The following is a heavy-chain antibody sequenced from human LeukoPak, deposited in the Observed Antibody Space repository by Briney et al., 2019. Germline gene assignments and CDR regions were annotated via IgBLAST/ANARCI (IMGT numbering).Heavy chain of an antibody. V-gene: IGHV4-59*01. Sequence: SETLSLTCTVSGGSFSSYYWSWIRQPPGKGLEWIGYVYYSGNTNYNPSLKSRVTISVDTSKNQFSLKVSSVTAADTAVYYCARLWSEGNWENWFDPWGQRTLVTVSS. D-gene: IGHD3-3*01. CDR3: ARLWSEGNWENWFDP. CDR1: GGSFSSYY. CDR2: VYYSGNT. J-gene: IGHJ5*02.